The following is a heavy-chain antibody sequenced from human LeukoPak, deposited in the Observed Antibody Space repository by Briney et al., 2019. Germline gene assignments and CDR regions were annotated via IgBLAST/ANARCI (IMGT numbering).Heavy chain of an antibody. CDR3: ARVKVGYSYGYYYYGMDV. CDR1: GGTFSSYA. V-gene: IGHV1-69*13. J-gene: IGHJ6*02. D-gene: IGHD5-18*01. CDR2: IIPIFGTA. Sequence: GASVKVSCKASGGTFSSYAISWVRQAPGQGLEWMGGIIPIFGTANYAQKFQGRVMITADESTSTAYVELSSLRSEDTAVYYCARVKVGYSYGYYYYGMDVWGQGTTVTVSS.